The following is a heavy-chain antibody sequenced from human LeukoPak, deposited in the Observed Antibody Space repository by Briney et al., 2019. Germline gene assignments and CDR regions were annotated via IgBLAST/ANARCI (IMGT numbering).Heavy chain of an antibody. Sequence: ASVKVSCKASGYTFTSYDINWVRQATGQGVEWMGWMNPNSGNTGYAQKFQDRVTMTRNTSISTAYMELSSLRSEDTAVYYCATSSPRDILTGLSLFDYWGRGTLVTVSS. CDR1: GYTFTSYD. D-gene: IGHD3-9*01. V-gene: IGHV1-8*02. CDR3: ATSSPRDILTGLSLFDY. J-gene: IGHJ4*02. CDR2: MNPNSGNT.